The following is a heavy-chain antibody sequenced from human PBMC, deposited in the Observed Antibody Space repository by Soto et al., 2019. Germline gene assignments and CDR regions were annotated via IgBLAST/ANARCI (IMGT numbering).Heavy chain of an antibody. CDR2: ISATSRYI. V-gene: IGHV3-21*01. J-gene: IGHJ4*02. CDR1: GFTFSTYS. Sequence: PGGSLRLSCAASGFTFSTYSMNWVRQAPGTGLEWVSSISATSRYIYYADSLKGRFTISRDNAKNTLYLQMSSLRVEDTAVYYCARVPQQSLEWLNYFDYWGQGALVTVSS. D-gene: IGHD3-3*01. CDR3: ARVPQQSLEWLNYFDY.